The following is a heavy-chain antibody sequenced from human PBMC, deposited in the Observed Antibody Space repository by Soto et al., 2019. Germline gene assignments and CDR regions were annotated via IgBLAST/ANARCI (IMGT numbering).Heavy chain of an antibody. Sequence: SVKVSCKASGGTFGSYAISWVRQAPGQGLEWMGGIIPIFGTANYAQKFQGRVTITADESTSTAYMELSSLRSEDTAVYYCAREVIVGATISYFDYWGQGPLVTVSS. V-gene: IGHV1-69*13. CDR2: IIPIFGTA. J-gene: IGHJ4*02. CDR1: GGTFGSYA. CDR3: AREVIVGATISYFDY. D-gene: IGHD1-26*01.